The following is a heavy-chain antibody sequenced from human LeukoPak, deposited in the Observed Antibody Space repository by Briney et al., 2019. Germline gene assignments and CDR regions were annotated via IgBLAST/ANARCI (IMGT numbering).Heavy chain of an antibody. J-gene: IGHJ4*02. Sequence: SETLSLTCAVYGGSFSGYYWSWIRQPPGKGLEWIGYIYYSGSTSYNPSLKSRVTISVDTSKNQFSLKLNSVTAADTAVYYCARVYPYYFDYWGQGTLVTVSS. CDR2: IYYSGST. CDR1: GGSFSGYY. V-gene: IGHV4-59*01. CDR3: ARVYPYYFDY.